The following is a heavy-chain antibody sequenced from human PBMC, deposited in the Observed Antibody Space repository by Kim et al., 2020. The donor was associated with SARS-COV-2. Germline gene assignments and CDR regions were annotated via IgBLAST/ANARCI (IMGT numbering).Heavy chain of an antibody. D-gene: IGHD2-2*01. Sequence: VKGRFTISRDNAKNSLYLQLNSLRAEYTAVYYCARTLNIYWSSTSCPLDYWGQGTLVTVSS. CDR3: ARTLNIYWSSTSCPLDY. V-gene: IGHV3-11*04. J-gene: IGHJ4*02.